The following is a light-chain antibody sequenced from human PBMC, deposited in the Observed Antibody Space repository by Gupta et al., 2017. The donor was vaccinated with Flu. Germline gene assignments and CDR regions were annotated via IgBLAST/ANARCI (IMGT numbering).Light chain of an antibody. CDR3: QQYNNWPPLT. Sequence: EIVMTQSPATLSLSPGERATLSCRASQSVSTDLAWYQQKPGQTPRLLIFGSSTRDTGVPARFSGSGYGTEFTLTINSRQSEDSAVYYCQQYNNWPPLTFGGGTKVEIK. CDR2: GSS. J-gene: IGKJ4*01. CDR1: QSVSTD. V-gene: IGKV3-15*01.